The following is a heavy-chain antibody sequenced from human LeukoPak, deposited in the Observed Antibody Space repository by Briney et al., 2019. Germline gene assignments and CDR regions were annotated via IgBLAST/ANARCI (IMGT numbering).Heavy chain of an antibody. Sequence: GESLQISCKGSGYSFTNYLIGWVRQLPGKGLEWMGIIYPGDSDTRYSPSFQGQVTISADKSISTAYLQWSSLKASDTAMYYCARPSPSSDWGQGTMVTVSS. CDR3: ARPSPSSD. J-gene: IGHJ3*01. V-gene: IGHV5-51*01. CDR1: GYSFTNYL. CDR2: IYPGDSDT.